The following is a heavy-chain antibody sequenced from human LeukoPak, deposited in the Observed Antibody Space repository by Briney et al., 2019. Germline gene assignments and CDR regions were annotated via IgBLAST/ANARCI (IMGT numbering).Heavy chain of an antibody. J-gene: IGHJ4*02. V-gene: IGHV3-30*04. D-gene: IGHD4-17*01. Sequence: GGSLRLSCAASGFTFSSYAMHWVRQAPGKGLEWVAVISYDGSNKYYADSVKGRFTISRDNSKNTLYLQMNSLRAEDTAVYYCASFAGVTTGGFFDYWGQGTLVTVSS. CDR3: ASFAGVTTGGFFDY. CDR2: ISYDGSNK. CDR1: GFTFSSYA.